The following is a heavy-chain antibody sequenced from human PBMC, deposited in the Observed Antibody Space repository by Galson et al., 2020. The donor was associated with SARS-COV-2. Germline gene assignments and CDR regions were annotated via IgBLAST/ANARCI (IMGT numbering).Heavy chain of an antibody. CDR3: ARDRSANYYYGMDV. J-gene: IGHJ6*02. CDR1: GFTFSSYA. V-gene: IGHV3-30-3*01. Sequence: SLKISCAASGFTFSSYAMHWVRQAPGKGLEWVAVISYDGSNKYYADSVKGRFTISRDNSKNTLYLQMNSLRAEDTAVYYCARDRSANYYYGMDVWGQGTTVTVSS. CDR2: ISYDGSNK.